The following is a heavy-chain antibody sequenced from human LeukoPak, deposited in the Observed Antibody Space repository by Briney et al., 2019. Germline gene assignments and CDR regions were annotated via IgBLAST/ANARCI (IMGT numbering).Heavy chain of an antibody. J-gene: IGHJ4*02. CDR2: INAGNGNT. CDR3: ARSYSSGWYKFDY. D-gene: IGHD6-19*01. V-gene: IGHV1-3*01. Sequence: ASVKVSCKASGYTFTSYAMHWVRQAPGQRLEWMGWINAGNGNTKYSQKFQGRVTITRDTSASTAYMELNSLRSEDTAVYYCARSYSSGWYKFDYWGQGTLVTVSS. CDR1: GYTFTSYA.